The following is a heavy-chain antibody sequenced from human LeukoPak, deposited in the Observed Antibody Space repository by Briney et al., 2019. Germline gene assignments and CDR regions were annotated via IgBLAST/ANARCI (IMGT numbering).Heavy chain of an antibody. Sequence: GGSLRLSCAASGFTFSSYGMHWVRQAPGKGLEWVAVISYDGSNKYYADSVKGRFTISRDNSKNTLYLQMSSLRAEDTAVYYCAKGALRFLEWLFQGDYWGQGTLVTVSS. D-gene: IGHD3-3*01. CDR1: GFTFSSYG. CDR3: AKGALRFLEWLFQGDY. J-gene: IGHJ4*02. V-gene: IGHV3-30*18. CDR2: ISYDGSNK.